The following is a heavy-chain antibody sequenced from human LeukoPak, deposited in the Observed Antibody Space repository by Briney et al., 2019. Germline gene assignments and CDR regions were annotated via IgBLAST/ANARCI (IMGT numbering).Heavy chain of an antibody. V-gene: IGHV3-23*01. CDR3: AKIEGGYCSGGSCYLQGYGMDV. CDR1: GFTFSSYA. CDR2: ISGSGGST. D-gene: IGHD2-15*01. J-gene: IGHJ6*02. Sequence: GGSLRLSCAASGFTFSSYAMSWVRQAPGKGLEWVSAISGSGGSTYYADSVKGRFTISRDNSKNTLYLQMNSLRAEDTAVYYYAKIEGGYCSGGSCYLQGYGMDVWGQGTTVTVSS.